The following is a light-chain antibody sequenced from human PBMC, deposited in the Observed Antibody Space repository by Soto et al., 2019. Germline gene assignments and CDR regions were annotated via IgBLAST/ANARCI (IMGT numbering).Light chain of an antibody. CDR1: QSVSSY. Sequence: EIVLTQSPAILSMSPGERATLSCRASQSVSSYFAWYQQKPGQAPRLLIYDASNRATGVPARYSGSGSGTDFTLTISSLESEEFAVYYCQQRRYWPVTFGQGTKVEIK. CDR3: QQRRYWPVT. V-gene: IGKV3-11*01. J-gene: IGKJ1*01. CDR2: DAS.